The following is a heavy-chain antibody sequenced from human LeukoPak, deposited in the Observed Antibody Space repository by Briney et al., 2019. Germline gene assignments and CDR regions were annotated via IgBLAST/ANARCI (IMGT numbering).Heavy chain of an antibody. CDR1: GGSISSYY. D-gene: IGHD2-15*01. J-gene: IGHJ3*01. Sequence: SETLSLTCTVSGGSISSYYWSWIRQPPGKGLEWIGYIYYSGSTNYNPSLKSRVTISVDTSKNQFSLKLSSVTAADTAVYYCASRVVVVAATQARDAFDVWGQGTMVTVSS. V-gene: IGHV4-59*12. CDR2: IYYSGST. CDR3: ASRVVVVAATQARDAFDV.